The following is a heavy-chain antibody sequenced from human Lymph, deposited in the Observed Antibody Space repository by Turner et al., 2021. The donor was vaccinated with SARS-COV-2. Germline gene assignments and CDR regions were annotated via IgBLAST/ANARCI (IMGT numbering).Heavy chain of an antibody. D-gene: IGHD4-17*01. J-gene: IGHJ3*02. V-gene: IGHV3-30*18. CDR3: AKDTVWGAFDI. CDR2: ISNDGSNK. Sequence: QVQLVEAGGGVVQPGRSLRLSCAASGFTFSNYGMHWVRQAPGKGLEWVAVISNDGSNKYYVDSVKGRFTISRDNSKNTLYLQMNSLRAEDTAVYYCAKDTVWGAFDIWGQGTMVTVSS. CDR1: GFTFSNYG.